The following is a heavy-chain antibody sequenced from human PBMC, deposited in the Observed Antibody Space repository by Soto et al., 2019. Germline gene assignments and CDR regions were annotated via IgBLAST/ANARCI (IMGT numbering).Heavy chain of an antibody. CDR1: GFSLSTYGVG. V-gene: IGHV2-5*02. Sequence: QITLKESGPTRVKPTQTFTLTCTFSGFSLSTYGVGVGWIRQPPGKALEWLALIYWDDDKRYSPSLKSRLTVTTDTYNTPDLRTMTDVDPVDTATYYCAHRAVYSGSYWDGGYFDYWGQGALVTISS. CDR2: IYWDDDK. J-gene: IGHJ4*02. CDR3: AHRAVYSGSYWDGGYFDY. D-gene: IGHD1-26*01.